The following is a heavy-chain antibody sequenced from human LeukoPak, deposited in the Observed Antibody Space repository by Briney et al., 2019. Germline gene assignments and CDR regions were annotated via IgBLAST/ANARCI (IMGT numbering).Heavy chain of an antibody. V-gene: IGHV4-59*01. CDR2: IYYSGST. CDR1: GGSISSYY. CDR3: ARSGGFYDFRYGMDV. D-gene: IGHD3-3*01. Sequence: PSETLSLTCTVSGGSISSYYWSWIRQPPGKGLEWIGYIYYSGSTNYNPSLKSRVTISVDTSKNQFSLKLSSVTAADTAVYYCARSGGFYDFRYGMDVWGQGTTVTVSS. J-gene: IGHJ6*02.